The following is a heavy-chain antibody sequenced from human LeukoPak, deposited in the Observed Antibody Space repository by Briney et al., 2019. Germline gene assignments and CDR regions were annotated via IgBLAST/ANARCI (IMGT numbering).Heavy chain of an antibody. V-gene: IGHV3-74*01. J-gene: IGHJ6*02. D-gene: IGHD3-9*01. CDR1: GFTFSSYW. Sequence: GGSLRLSCEASGFTFSSYWMHWVRHDPRKGLVWVSRINGDGINYADSVRGRFTISRDNAKNTLYLQMNTLRVEDTAVYYCARDLMDYDVSTGLHHYYLDVWGQGTTVTVSS. CDR3: ARDLMDYDVSTGLHHYYLDV. CDR2: INGDGI.